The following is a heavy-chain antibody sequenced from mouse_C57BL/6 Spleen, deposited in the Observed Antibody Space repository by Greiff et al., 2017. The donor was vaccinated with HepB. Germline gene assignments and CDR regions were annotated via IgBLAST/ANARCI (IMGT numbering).Heavy chain of an antibody. CDR3: ARPHYYGSSYYAIDY. Sequence: VQLQQSGPELVKPGASVKISCKASGYAFSSSWMNWVKQRPGKGLEWIGRIYPGDGDTNYNGKFKGKATLTADKSSSTAYMQLSSLTSEDSAVYFCARPHYYGSSYYAIDYWGQGTSVTVSS. D-gene: IGHD1-1*01. V-gene: IGHV1-82*01. CDR1: GYAFSSSW. CDR2: IYPGDGDT. J-gene: IGHJ4*01.